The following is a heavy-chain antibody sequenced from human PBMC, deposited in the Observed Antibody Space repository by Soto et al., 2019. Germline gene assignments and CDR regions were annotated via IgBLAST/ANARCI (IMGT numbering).Heavy chain of an antibody. CDR2: ISAYNGKT. D-gene: IGHD3-22*01. V-gene: IGHV1-18*04. CDR1: GYTFTGYG. CDR3: ARLDYYESSGYCYYFNF. Sequence: ASVKVSCKASGYTFTGYGLRWVRQAPGQGLEGMGWISAYNGKTNYAQKLQGRVTMTTDTSTSTAYMELRSLRSDDTAVYYCARLDYYESSGYCYYFNFRGPGSLDIVSA. J-gene: IGHJ4*02.